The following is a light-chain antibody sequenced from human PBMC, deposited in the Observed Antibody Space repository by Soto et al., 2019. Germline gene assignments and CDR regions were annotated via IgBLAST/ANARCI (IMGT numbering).Light chain of an antibody. V-gene: IGKV1-39*01. CDR1: QTVSTN. J-gene: IGKJ3*01. CDR2: GSY. CDR3: QQDNMTPFT. Sequence: DIHMTHSPSSLSASVVDRVTITCRASQTVSTNLNWYQRKPGKAPSLLIYGSYNLQTGVPSRFSGSGSETDFTLTISSLQPEDFGTYYCQQDNMTPFTFGPGTKVDIK.